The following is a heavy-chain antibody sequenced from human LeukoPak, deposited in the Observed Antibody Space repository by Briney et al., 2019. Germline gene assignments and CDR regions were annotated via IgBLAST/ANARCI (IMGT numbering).Heavy chain of an antibody. CDR3: ARASGYTYGDFDY. D-gene: IGHD5-18*01. CDR2: ISRSGTTI. V-gene: IGHV3-48*03. CDR1: GFTFSSYE. J-gene: IGHJ4*02. Sequence: GGSLRLSCAASGFTFSSYEMNWVRQAPGKGLEWVSYISRSGTTIYYADSVKGRFTISRDNAKNSLFPQMNSLRAEDTAVYYCARASGYTYGDFDYWGQGTLVTVSS.